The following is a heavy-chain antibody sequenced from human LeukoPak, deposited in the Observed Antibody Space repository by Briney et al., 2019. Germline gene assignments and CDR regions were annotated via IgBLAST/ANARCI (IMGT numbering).Heavy chain of an antibody. J-gene: IGHJ6*04. Sequence: GGSLRLSCAASGFTFSIYGMSWVRQAPGKGLEWVSAISGSGASTYYADSVKGRCTFSRDNSKNALYLQMNSLRAEDTAVYYCAELGITMIGGVWGKGTTVTISS. D-gene: IGHD3-10*02. V-gene: IGHV3-23*01. CDR3: AELGITMIGGV. CDR2: ISGSGAST. CDR1: GFTFSIYG.